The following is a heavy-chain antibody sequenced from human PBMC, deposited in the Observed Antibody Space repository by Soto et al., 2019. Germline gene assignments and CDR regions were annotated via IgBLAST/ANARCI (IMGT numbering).Heavy chain of an antibody. Sequence: GASVKVSCKASGFTFTSSAVQWVRQARGQRLEWIGWIVVGSGNTNYAQKFQERVTITRDMSTSTAYMELSSLRSEDTAVYYCAARGRNWNDAPTGNDYWGQGTLVTVSS. J-gene: IGHJ4*02. V-gene: IGHV1-58*01. CDR1: GFTFTSSA. D-gene: IGHD1-1*01. CDR3: AARGRNWNDAPTGNDY. CDR2: IVVGSGNT.